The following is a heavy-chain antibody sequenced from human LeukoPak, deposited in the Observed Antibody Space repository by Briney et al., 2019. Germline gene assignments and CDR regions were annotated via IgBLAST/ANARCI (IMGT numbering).Heavy chain of an antibody. CDR1: GFTFSSYA. Sequence: GGSLRLSCAASGFTFSSYAMSWVRQAPGKGLEWVSTITSSGGNTYYADSVMGRFTISRDNSKNTLYLQMNSLRAEDTAVYYCASCSGGSCYSFDYWGQGTLVTVSS. CDR3: ASCSGGSCYSFDY. CDR2: ITSSGGNT. V-gene: IGHV3-23*01. J-gene: IGHJ4*02. D-gene: IGHD2-15*01.